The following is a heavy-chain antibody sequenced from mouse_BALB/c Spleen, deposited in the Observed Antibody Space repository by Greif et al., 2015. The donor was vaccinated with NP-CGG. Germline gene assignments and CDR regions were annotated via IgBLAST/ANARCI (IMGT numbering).Heavy chain of an antibody. J-gene: IGHJ3*01. V-gene: IGHV1-7*01. CDR3: AREGLYRYLFAY. CDR2: INPSTGYT. CDR1: GYTFTSYW. D-gene: IGHD2-14*01. Sequence: QVQLQQSGAELAKPGASVKMSCKASGYTFTSYWMHWVKQRPGQGLEWIGYINPSTGYTEYNQKFKDKATLTADKSSSTAYMQLSSLTSEDSAVYYCAREGLYRYLFAYWGQGTLVTVSA.